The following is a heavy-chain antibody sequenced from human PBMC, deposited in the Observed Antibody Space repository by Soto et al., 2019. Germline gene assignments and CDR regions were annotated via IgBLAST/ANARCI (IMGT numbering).Heavy chain of an antibody. D-gene: IGHD2-2*01. CDR1: GGTFSSYA. CDR3: XXXXXXXPLSTSWLKMSRGYYYGMDV. V-gene: IGHV1-69*01. J-gene: IGHJ6*02. Sequence: QVQLVQSGAEVKKPGSSVKVSCKASGGTFSSYAISWVRQAPGQGLEWMGGIIPIFGTANYAQKFQGRVTITADESTXXXXXXXXXXXXXXXXXXXXXXXXXXXPLSTSWLKMSRGYYYGMDVWGQGTTVTVSS. CDR2: IIPIFGTA.